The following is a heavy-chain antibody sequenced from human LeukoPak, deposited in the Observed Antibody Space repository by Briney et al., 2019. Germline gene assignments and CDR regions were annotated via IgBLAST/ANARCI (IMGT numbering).Heavy chain of an antibody. J-gene: IGHJ3*02. Sequence: PSETLSLTCAVSGGSISSSNWWSWVRQPPGKGLEWIGEIYHTGSTNYNPSLKSRVTISVDKSKNQFSLKLRSVTAADTAVYYCASFRTQYAFDIWGQGTMVTVSS. CDR2: IYHTGST. D-gene: IGHD3/OR15-3a*01. CDR3: ASFRTQYAFDI. V-gene: IGHV4-4*02. CDR1: GGSISSSNW.